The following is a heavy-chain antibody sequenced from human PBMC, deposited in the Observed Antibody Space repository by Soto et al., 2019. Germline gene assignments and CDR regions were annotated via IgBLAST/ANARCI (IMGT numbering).Heavy chain of an antibody. CDR2: IVVGSGNT. Sequence: ASVKVFCKASGFTFTSSAVQWVRQARGQRLEWIGWIVVGSGNTNYAQKFQERVTINRDMSTSTAYMELSSLRSEDTAVYYCAASIAAAGYYYFYYGMDVWGQGTTVTVSS. J-gene: IGHJ6*02. CDR1: GFTFTSSA. D-gene: IGHD6-13*01. CDR3: AASIAAAGYYYFYYGMDV. V-gene: IGHV1-58*01.